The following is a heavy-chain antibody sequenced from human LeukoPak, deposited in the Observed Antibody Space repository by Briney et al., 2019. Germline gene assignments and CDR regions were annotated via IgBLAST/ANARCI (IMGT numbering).Heavy chain of an antibody. J-gene: IGHJ4*01. V-gene: IGHV3-30-3*01. CDR1: GFTFSSYA. CDR2: ISYDGSNK. CDR3: ARDTCSGGSCYSSDTFGY. Sequence: GGSLRLSCAASGFTFSSYAMHWVRQAPGKGLEWVAVISYDGSNKYYADSVKGRFTISRDNSKNTLYLQMNSLRGEDTAVYYCARDTCSGGSCYSSDTFGYWGHGTLVTVSS. D-gene: IGHD2-15*01.